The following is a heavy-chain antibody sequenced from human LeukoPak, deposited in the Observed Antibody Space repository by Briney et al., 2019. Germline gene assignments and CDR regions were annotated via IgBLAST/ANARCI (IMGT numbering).Heavy chain of an antibody. J-gene: IGHJ4*02. CDR3: ARGTVVQGFDF. CDR2: IYIGGTT. D-gene: IGHD3-10*02. CDR1: GFTLSSDY. V-gene: IGHV3-53*01. Sequence: PGGSLRLSCAASGFTLSSDYMSWVRQAPGKGLEWISVIYIGGTTYYADSVKGRFTISRDNSKNTLYLQMNSLRAEDTAVYYCARGTVVQGFDFWGQGTLVTVSS.